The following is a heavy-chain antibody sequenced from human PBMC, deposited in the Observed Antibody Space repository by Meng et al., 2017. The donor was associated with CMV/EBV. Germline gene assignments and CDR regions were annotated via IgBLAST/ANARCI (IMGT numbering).Heavy chain of an antibody. CDR2: IYTSGST. CDR3: AREIVVVPAAIDNWFDP. J-gene: IGHJ5*02. D-gene: IGHD2-2*02. V-gene: IGHV4-4*07. CDR1: GGSISSYY. Sequence: QVPLQESGPGLVNPSETLSLTCTVSGGSISSYYWSWIRQPAGKGLEWIGRIYTSGSTNYNPSLKSRVTMSVDTSKNQFSLKLSSVTAADTAVYYCAREIVVVPAAIDNWFDPWGQGTLVTASS.